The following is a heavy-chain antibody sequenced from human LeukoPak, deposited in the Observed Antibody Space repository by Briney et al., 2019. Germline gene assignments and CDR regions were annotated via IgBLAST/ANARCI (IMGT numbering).Heavy chain of an antibody. CDR3: ARSSKWEPLYFDY. CDR2: VYTSGNT. J-gene: IGHJ4*02. Sequence: SETLSLTCTVSGGPISLWYWSWIRQPAGKGLEWIGRVYTSGNTKYNPSLKSRVTISVDTSKNQFSLKLSSVTAADTAVYYCARSSKWEPLYFDYWGQGTLVTVSS. V-gene: IGHV4-4*07. CDR1: GGPISLWY. D-gene: IGHD1-26*01.